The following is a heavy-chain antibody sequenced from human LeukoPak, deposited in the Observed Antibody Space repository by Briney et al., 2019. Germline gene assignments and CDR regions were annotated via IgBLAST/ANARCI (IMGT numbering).Heavy chain of an antibody. D-gene: IGHD5-18*01. CDR3: AKGELWSLFDY. Sequence: HPGGSLRLSCAASGFTFSSYGMHWVRQAPGKGLEWVAVISYDGSNKYYAGSVKGRFTISRDNSKNTLYLQMNSLRAEDTAVYYCAKGELWSLFDYWGQGTLVTVSS. J-gene: IGHJ4*02. CDR1: GFTFSSYG. CDR2: ISYDGSNK. V-gene: IGHV3-30*18.